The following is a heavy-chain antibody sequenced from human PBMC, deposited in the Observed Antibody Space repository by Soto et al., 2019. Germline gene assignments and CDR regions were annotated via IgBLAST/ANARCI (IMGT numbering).Heavy chain of an antibody. CDR2: IYYSGST. V-gene: IGHV4-59*01. CDR1: GGSISSYY. J-gene: IGHJ3*02. Sequence: SETLSLTCTVSGGSISSYYWSWIRQPPGKGLEWIGYIYYSGSTNYNPSLKSRVTISVDTSKNQFSLRLSSVTAADTAVYYCAKMGVEILTGYYSPGAFDIGGQGTMVTVS. CDR3: AKMGVEILTGYYSPGAFDI. D-gene: IGHD3-9*01.